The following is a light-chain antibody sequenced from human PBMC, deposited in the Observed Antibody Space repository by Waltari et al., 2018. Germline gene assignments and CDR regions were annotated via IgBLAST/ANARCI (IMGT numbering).Light chain of an antibody. J-gene: IGKJ1*01. V-gene: IGKV1-39*01. CDR2: AAS. CDR3: QQSYSHTRT. Sequence: DIQMTQSPSSLSASVGDRVTITCRASQIISSYLNWYQQKPGIAPKLLIYAASSLQSGVPSRFSGSGSGRDFTLIISSLQPEDFATYSCQQSYSHTRTFGQGTKVEIK. CDR1: QIISSY.